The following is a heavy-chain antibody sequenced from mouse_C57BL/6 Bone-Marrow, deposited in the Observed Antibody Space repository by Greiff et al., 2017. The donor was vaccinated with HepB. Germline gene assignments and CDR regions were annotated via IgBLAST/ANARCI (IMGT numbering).Heavy chain of an antibody. V-gene: IGHV1-26*01. CDR3: ARRGVTTRDAMDD. Sequence: EVQLQQSGPELVKPGASVKISCKASGYTFTDYYMNWVKQSHGKSLEWIGDINPNNGGTSYNQKFKGKATLTVDKSSSTAYMELRSLTSEDAAVYYCARRGVTTRDAMDDWGQGTSVTVSS. CDR1: GYTFTDYY. D-gene: IGHD2-2*01. J-gene: IGHJ4*01. CDR2: INPNNGGT.